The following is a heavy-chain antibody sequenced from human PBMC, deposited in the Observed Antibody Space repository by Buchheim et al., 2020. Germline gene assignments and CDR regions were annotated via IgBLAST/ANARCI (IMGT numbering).Heavy chain of an antibody. CDR1: GFSFSGYA. CDR2: ISGSGGTT. J-gene: IGHJ4*02. CDR3: AKGYDFWSGSLEC. V-gene: IGHV3-23*01. Sequence: EVQLLESGGGLVQPGGSLRLSCAASGFSFSGYAMSWVRQAPGRGLEWVSSISGSGGTTFYAESVKGRFSISRDNSKNTLYLQMNSLRAEDTAVYFCAKGYDFWSGSLECWGQGTL. D-gene: IGHD3-3*01.